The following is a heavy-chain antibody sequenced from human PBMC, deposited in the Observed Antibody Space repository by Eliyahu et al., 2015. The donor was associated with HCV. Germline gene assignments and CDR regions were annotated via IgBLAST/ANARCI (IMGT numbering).Heavy chain of an antibody. CDR3: ARQVAVRTPNDY. V-gene: IGHV5-51*01. CDR1: GYSFANYX. CDR2: IFPRDSEV. Sequence: EVQLVQSGAEIRKPREALKIXXKGSGYSFANYXIAWLXQKPGQRLEWLGFIFPRDSEVTYSPSFQGQVTISADRSLNTAYLQWHSLQTSDTAFYYCARQVAVRTPNDYWGQGTLVIVSS. D-gene: IGHD3-10*01. J-gene: IGHJ4*02.